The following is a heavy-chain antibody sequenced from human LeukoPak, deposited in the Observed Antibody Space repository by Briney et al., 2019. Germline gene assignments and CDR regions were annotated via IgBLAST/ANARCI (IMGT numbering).Heavy chain of an antibody. V-gene: IGHV4-59*12. D-gene: IGHD1-26*01. Sequence: PSETLSLTCTVSGGSISSYYWSWIRQPPGKGLEWIGYIYYSGSTNYNPSLKSRVTISVDTSKNQFSLKLSSVTAADTAVYYCARKYSGSYYSAFDIWGQGTMVTVSS. J-gene: IGHJ3*02. CDR1: GGSISSYY. CDR2: IYYSGST. CDR3: ARKYSGSYYSAFDI.